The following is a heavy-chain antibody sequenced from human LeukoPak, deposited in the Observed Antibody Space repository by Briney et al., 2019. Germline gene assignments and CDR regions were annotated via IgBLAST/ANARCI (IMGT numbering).Heavy chain of an antibody. D-gene: IGHD2-2*01. CDR1: GGSISSGGYY. V-gene: IGHV4-31*03. J-gene: IGHJ3*02. CDR2: IYYSGST. CDR3: ARWGVPADRHSGAIDI. Sequence: PSQTLSLTCTVSGGSISSGGYYWSWIRQHPGKGLEWSGYIYYSGSTYYNPSLKSRVTISVDTSKNQFSLKLSSVTAADTAVYYCARWGVPADRHSGAIDIWGQGTMVTVSS.